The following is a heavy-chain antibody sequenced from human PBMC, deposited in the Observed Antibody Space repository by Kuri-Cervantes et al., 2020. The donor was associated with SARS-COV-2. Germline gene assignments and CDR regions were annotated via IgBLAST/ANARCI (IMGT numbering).Heavy chain of an antibody. V-gene: IGHV4-39*01. J-gene: IGHJ4*02. CDR3: ARNMRGLGYCSGGSCYELTYHFDY. CDR1: GGSISSSSYY. D-gene: IGHD2-15*01. CDR2: IYYSGST. Sequence: GSLRLSCTVSGGSISSSSYYWGWIHQPPGKGLEWIGSIYYSGSTYYNPSLKSRVTISVDTSKNQFSLKLSSVTAADTAVYYCARNMRGLGYCSGGSCYELTYHFDYWGQGTLVTVSS.